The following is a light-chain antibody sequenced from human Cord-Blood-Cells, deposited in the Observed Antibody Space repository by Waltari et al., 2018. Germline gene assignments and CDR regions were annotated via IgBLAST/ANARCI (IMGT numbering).Light chain of an antibody. V-gene: IGKV3-11*01. Sequence: IVLTQSPATLPLSPGERATLSCRASQCVSSYLAWYQQKPGQTPRLLIYDASNRATGIPARFSGRGFGTDFPLPISSLEPEDFAVYYCQQRSNWPLTFGGGTKVEIK. CDR2: DAS. CDR3: QQRSNWPLT. CDR1: QCVSSY. J-gene: IGKJ4*01.